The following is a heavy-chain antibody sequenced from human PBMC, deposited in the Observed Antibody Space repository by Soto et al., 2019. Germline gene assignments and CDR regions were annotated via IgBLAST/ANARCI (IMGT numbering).Heavy chain of an antibody. Sequence: GSGPTLVNPTETLTLTCTVSGFSLSSATMGVSWIRQPPGKALEWLAHIFSNDEKSYNTSVKSRLTISKDTSKSQVVLTMTDMDPVDTATYYCARIREYSSSYYRHDYWAQGTLVTVSS. D-gene: IGHD3-22*01. CDR3: ARIREYSSSYYRHDY. V-gene: IGHV2-26*01. CDR1: GFSLSSATMG. CDR2: IFSNDEK. J-gene: IGHJ4*02.